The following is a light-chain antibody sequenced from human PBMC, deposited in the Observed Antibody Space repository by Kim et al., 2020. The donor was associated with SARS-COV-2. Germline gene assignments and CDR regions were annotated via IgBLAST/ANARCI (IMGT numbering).Light chain of an antibody. CDR3: QQSDSTPRT. CDR1: QSISSY. J-gene: IGKJ1*01. CDR2: DAS. V-gene: IGKV1-39*01. Sequence: ASVGDRVTITCRASQSISSYLNWYHQKPGKAPKLLIYDASSLQSGVPSRFSGGGSGTEFTLTISSLQPEDFATYYCQQSDSTPRTFDQGTKVDIK.